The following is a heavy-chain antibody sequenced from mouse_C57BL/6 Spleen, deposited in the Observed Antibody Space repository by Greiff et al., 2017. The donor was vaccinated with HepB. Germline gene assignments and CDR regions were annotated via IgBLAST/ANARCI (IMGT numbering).Heavy chain of an antibody. CDR3: ARSPITTVVADFDY. CDR1: GYSFTGYY. D-gene: IGHD1-1*01. CDR2: INPSTGGT. J-gene: IGHJ2*01. Sequence: EVQLQQSGPELVKPGASVKISCKASGYSFTGYYMNWVKQSPEKSLEWIGEINPSTGGTTYNQKFKAKATLTVDKSSSTAYMQLKSLTSEDSAVYYCARSPITTVVADFDYWGQGTTLTVSS. V-gene: IGHV1-42*01.